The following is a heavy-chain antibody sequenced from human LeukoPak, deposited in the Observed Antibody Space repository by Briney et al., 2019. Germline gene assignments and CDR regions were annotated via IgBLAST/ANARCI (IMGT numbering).Heavy chain of an antibody. CDR2: INPNSGGT. Sequence: ASVKISCKASGYTFTGYYMHWVRQAPGQGLEWMGWINPNSGGTNYAQKFQGRVTMTRDTSISTAYMELSRLRSDDTAVYYCAREPYQLLYYFDYWGQGTLVTVSS. V-gene: IGHV1-2*02. CDR3: AREPYQLLYYFDY. J-gene: IGHJ4*02. CDR1: GYTFTGYY. D-gene: IGHD2-2*01.